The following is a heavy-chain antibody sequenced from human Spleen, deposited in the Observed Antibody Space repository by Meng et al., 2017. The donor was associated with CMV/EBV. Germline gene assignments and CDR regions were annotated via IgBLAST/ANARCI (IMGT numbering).Heavy chain of an antibody. CDR2: IYSGDVM. CDR3: ARARRVHYNSPFAPFDH. V-gene: IGHV3-66*02. CDR1: GFPVDLNY. J-gene: IGHJ4*02. D-gene: IGHD1-14*01. Sequence: GESLKISCTASGFPVDLNYMSWVRQAPGKGLECVSVIYSGDVMYYAGSVKGRFTISRDTVENTLSLQMDSLRTEDPAVYYCARARRVHYNSPFAPFDHWGQGTVVTVSS.